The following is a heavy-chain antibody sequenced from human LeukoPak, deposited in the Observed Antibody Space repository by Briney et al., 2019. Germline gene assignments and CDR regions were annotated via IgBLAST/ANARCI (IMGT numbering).Heavy chain of an antibody. CDR3: TTEGVVSGTSGKSLFDY. Sequence: GGSLRLSCAASGFTFSSYNMNWVRQAPGKGLEWVSSISDSNTYTYYADSVKGRFTISRDNGKNSLFLQMNSLRADDTAVYYCTTEGVVSGTSGKSLFDYWGQGTLVTVSS. D-gene: IGHD2-8*01. CDR1: GFTFSSYN. CDR2: ISDSNTYT. V-gene: IGHV3-21*01. J-gene: IGHJ4*02.